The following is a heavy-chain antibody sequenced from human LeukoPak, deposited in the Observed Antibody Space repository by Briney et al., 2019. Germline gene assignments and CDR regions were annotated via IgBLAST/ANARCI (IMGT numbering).Heavy chain of an antibody. J-gene: IGHJ4*02. CDR3: ARHYVFVLGGSSFDS. D-gene: IGHD3-16*01. V-gene: IGHV4-59*08. CDR1: GGSVSGGSISSYY. Sequence: PSETLSLTCTVSGGSVSGGSISSYYWSWIRQPPGKGLEWIGFIAYTGSTNYNPSLKSRVTISVDTSKNQFSLRLSSVTAADTAVYYCARHYVFVLGGSSFDSWGQGTLVTVSS. CDR2: IAYTGST.